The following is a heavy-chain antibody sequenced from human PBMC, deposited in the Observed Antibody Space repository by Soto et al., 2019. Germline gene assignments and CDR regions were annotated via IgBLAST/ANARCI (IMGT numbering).Heavy chain of an antibody. J-gene: IGHJ4*02. D-gene: IGHD3-10*01. CDR2: ISGSGGTT. Sequence: GGSLRLSCAASGFTFSTYAMSWVRQAPGKGPEWVSAISGSGGTTYYADSVKGRFTLSRDNSKDTLYLQMNSLRAEDTALYFCARDSEPSMVRGIISYWGQGALVTVSS. V-gene: IGHV3-23*01. CDR3: ARDSEPSMVRGIISY. CDR1: GFTFSTYA.